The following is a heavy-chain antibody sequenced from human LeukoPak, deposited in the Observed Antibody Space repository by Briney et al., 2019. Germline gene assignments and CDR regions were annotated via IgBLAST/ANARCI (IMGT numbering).Heavy chain of an antibody. CDR3: ARDTDYAFDY. CDR2: ISYDGSNK. Sequence: GGSLRLSCAASGFTFSSYAMHWVRQAPGKGLEWVAVISYDGSNKYYADSVKGRFTISRDNSKNTLYLQMNSLRAEDTAVYYCARDTDYAFDYWGQGTLVTVSS. V-gene: IGHV3-30-3*01. D-gene: IGHD4-17*01. CDR1: GFTFSSYA. J-gene: IGHJ4*02.